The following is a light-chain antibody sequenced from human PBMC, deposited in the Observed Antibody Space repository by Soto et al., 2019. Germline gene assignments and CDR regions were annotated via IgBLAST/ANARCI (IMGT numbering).Light chain of an antibody. CDR1: QSVSSN. CDR2: GAS. Sequence: EIVMTQSPDTLSVSPGERATLSCRASQSVSSNLAWYQQKPGQAPRLLIYGASTRATGIPARFSGRGSWTEFNLTISSLQSEDFAVYYCQQYNNWPPWTFGQGTKVEIK. CDR3: QQYNNWPPWT. V-gene: IGKV3-15*01. J-gene: IGKJ1*01.